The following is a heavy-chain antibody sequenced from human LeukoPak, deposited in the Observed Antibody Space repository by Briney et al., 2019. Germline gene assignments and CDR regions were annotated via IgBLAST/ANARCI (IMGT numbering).Heavy chain of an antibody. CDR3: AKEGPPSSGWPFDY. Sequence: GVSLRLSCAASGFTFSSSAMSWVRQAPGKGLEWVSAISDTGITTYYADSVKGRFTVSRDNSQNTLYLQMNSLRAEDTALYFCAKEGPPSSGWPFDYWGQGTLVTVSS. J-gene: IGHJ4*02. CDR2: ISDTGITT. V-gene: IGHV3-23*01. CDR1: GFTFSSSA. D-gene: IGHD6-19*01.